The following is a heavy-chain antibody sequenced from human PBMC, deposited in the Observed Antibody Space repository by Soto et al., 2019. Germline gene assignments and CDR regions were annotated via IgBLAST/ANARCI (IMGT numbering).Heavy chain of an antibody. D-gene: IGHD3-10*01. V-gene: IGHV4-4*02. CDR1: GGSISMNW. Sequence: TLSLTCAVSGGSISMNWWSWVRQPPGKGLEWIGEIYHSGSTNYNPSLKSRVTISVDKSKNQFSLKLSSVTAADTAVYYCARVVQGIDYWGQGTLVTVSS. CDR2: IYHSGST. J-gene: IGHJ4*02. CDR3: ARVVQGIDY.